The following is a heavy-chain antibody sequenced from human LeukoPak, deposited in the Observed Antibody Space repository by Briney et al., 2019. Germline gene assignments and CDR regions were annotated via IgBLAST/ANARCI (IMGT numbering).Heavy chain of an antibody. CDR3: ARDLSGVTGYTYGRGIDY. CDR1: GFTFCSYW. CDR2: IKKDGREK. J-gene: IGHJ4*02. V-gene: IGHV3-7*01. D-gene: IGHD5-18*01. Sequence: GGSLRLSCAASGFTFCSYWMSWVRQAPGKGLEGVANIKKDGREKDYVDSVKGRFTISRDNAKTSLYLQMNSLRAEDTAVYYCARDLSGVTGYTYGRGIDYWGQGTLVTVSS.